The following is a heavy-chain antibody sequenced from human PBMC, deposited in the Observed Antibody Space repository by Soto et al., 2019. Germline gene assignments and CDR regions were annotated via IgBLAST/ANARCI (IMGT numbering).Heavy chain of an antibody. V-gene: IGHV3-9*01. CDR3: VQDTSYGSESYYCRYCDL. Sequence: EVQLVESGGGLVQPGRSLRLSCAASGFTFDNYAMHWVRQPPGKGLEWVSGISWNSGGIASADSVEGRFTISRDNAKNSLYLKMNSLRVEDTAFYYCVQDTSYGSESYYCRYCDLWGRGTLVTVSS. J-gene: IGHJ2*01. CDR1: GFTFDNYA. CDR2: ISWNSGGI. D-gene: IGHD3-10*01.